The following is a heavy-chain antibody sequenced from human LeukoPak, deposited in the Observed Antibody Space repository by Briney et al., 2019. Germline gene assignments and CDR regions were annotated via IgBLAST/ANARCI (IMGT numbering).Heavy chain of an antibody. CDR2: INWNGGST. Sequence: GGSLRLSCAASGFTFDEYGMSWVRQAPGKGLEWVSGINWNGGSTGYADSVRGRFTISRDNAKNSLYLQMNSLRAEDTALYYCARAGSTIFTNWLDPWGQGTVVTVSS. CDR1: GFTFDEYG. J-gene: IGHJ5*02. V-gene: IGHV3-20*04. CDR3: ARAGSTIFTNWLDP. D-gene: IGHD2-2*01.